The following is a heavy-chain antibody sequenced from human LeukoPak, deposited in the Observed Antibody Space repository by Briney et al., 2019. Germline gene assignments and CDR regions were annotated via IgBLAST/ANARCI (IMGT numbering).Heavy chain of an antibody. CDR1: EYTFTGYY. CDR3: ACVVGATSEKSN. V-gene: IGHV1-2*02. D-gene: IGHD1-26*01. J-gene: IGHJ4*02. CDR2: INPNSGDT. Sequence: ASVKVSCKASEYTFTGYYMHWVRQAPGQGLEWMGWINPNSGDTKYAQKFQGRATMTRDTSIRTAYMELSGLRSDDTAVYYCACVVGATSEKSNWGQGTLVTVSS.